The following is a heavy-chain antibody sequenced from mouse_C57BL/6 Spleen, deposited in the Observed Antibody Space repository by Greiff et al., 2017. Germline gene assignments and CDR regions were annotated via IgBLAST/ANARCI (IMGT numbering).Heavy chain of an antibody. Sequence: DVMLVESGGGLVKPGGSLKLSCAASGFTFSSYTMSWVRQTPEKRLEWVATISGGGGNTYYPDSVKGRFTISRDNAKNTLYLQMSSLRSEDTAWYYCARGDYDGGYAMDYWGQGTSVTVSS. V-gene: IGHV5-9*01. CDR2: ISGGGGNT. CDR3: ARGDYDGGYAMDY. D-gene: IGHD2-4*01. J-gene: IGHJ4*01. CDR1: GFTFSSYT.